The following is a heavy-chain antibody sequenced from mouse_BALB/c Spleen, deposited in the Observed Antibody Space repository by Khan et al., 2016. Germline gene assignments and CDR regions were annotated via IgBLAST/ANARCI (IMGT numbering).Heavy chain of an antibody. V-gene: IGHV5-6-3*01. CDR2: INSKGAFT. CDR1: GFTFSSYG. J-gene: IGHJ3*01. D-gene: IGHD2-14*01. CDR3: ARDYGYDAWFAY. Sequence: EVELVESGGGLVQPGGSLKLSCAASGFTFSSYGMSWVRLTPDKRLELVATINSKGAFTYYPDSVKGRFTISRDNAKNTLYLQMSSLKSEDTAMYYCARDYGYDAWFAYGGQGTLVTVSA.